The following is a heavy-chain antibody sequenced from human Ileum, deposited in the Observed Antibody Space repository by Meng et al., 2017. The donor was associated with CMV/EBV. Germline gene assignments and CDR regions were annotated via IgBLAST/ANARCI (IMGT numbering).Heavy chain of an antibody. CDR1: GKPLNDFV. V-gene: IGHV4-34*02. Sequence: VQFQQWGAGKLHASEPLFLACAVSGKPLNDFVFSWRRPPPGRGLGWIGDVHNRGRTNYNPSLKSRLTISLHATQKQFSLRLTSVTAADSAVYFCARDLTNKWFYYWGQGTLVTVS. CDR2: VHNRGRT. CDR3: ARDLTNKWFYY. J-gene: IGHJ4*02. D-gene: IGHD1-26*01.